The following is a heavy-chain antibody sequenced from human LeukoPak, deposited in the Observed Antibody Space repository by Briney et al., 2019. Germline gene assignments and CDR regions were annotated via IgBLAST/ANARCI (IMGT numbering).Heavy chain of an antibody. J-gene: IGHJ4*02. CDR3: VKRSRDGYNSPLDN. D-gene: IGHD5-24*01. CDR2: ISGSGGST. Sequence: GGSLRLSCAASGFTFSSYAMSWVRQAPGKGLEWVSSISGSGGSTYYADSVQGRFTISRDNSENTLYLQMNSLRAEDTAVYYCVKRSRDGYNSPLDNWGQGTLVTVSS. V-gene: IGHV3-23*01. CDR1: GFTFSSYA.